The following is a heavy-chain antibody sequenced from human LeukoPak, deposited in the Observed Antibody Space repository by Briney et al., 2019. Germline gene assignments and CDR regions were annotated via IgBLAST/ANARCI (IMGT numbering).Heavy chain of an antibody. V-gene: IGHV4-59*01. Sequence: SETLSLTCTVSGDSISTYYWSWIRQPPGKRLEWIGYIYYSGSTNYNPSLKSRVTISIDTSKNQFSLKLSSVTAADTAVYYCARTPWNIVATITTPAPLLFDNWGQGTLVTVSS. CDR3: ARTPWNIVATITTPAPLLFDN. CDR2: IYYSGST. CDR1: GDSISTYY. D-gene: IGHD5-12*01. J-gene: IGHJ4*02.